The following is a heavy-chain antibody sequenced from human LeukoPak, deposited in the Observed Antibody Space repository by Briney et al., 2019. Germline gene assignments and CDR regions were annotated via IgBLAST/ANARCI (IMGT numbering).Heavy chain of an antibody. CDR3: ARLIFRYQLLRNAFDI. D-gene: IGHD2-2*01. V-gene: IGHV4-34*01. Sequence: SGTLSLTCAVYAESFSGYYWSWIRQPPGRGLEWIGEISHSGSTGYNPSLKSRVTISLDTSKNQLSLELTSVTAADTAVYYCARLIFRYQLLRNAFDIWGQGTMVIVSS. CDR2: ISHSGST. CDR1: AESFSGYY. J-gene: IGHJ3*02.